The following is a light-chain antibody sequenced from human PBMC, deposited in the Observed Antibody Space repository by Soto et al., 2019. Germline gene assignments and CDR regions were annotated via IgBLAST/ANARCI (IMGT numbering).Light chain of an antibody. Sequence: QSVLTQPPSASASLGASVTLTCTLSSGYSNYKVDWYQQRPGKGPRFVMRVGTGGIVGSKGDGIPDRFSVLGSGLNRYLTIKNIQEEDESDYHCGADRGRGSKFVQRVFGGGTKLTV. CDR3: GADRGRGSKFVQRV. CDR2: VGTGGIVG. J-gene: IGLJ3*02. CDR1: SGYSNYK. V-gene: IGLV9-49*01.